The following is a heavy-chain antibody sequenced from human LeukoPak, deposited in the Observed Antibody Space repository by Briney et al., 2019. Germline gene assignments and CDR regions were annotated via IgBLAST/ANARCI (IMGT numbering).Heavy chain of an antibody. CDR3: ARESGAFSPFGF. CDR2: VHLSGAS. Sequence: PSETLSLTCAVSGGSILSTNWWSWVRQPPGKGLEWIGEVHLSGASNYNPSLKSRVSMSIDKSRNHLSLELTSVTAADTAIYYCARESGAFSPFGFWGQGTLVTVSS. J-gene: IGHJ4*02. D-gene: IGHD1-26*01. V-gene: IGHV4-4*02. CDR1: GGSILSTNW.